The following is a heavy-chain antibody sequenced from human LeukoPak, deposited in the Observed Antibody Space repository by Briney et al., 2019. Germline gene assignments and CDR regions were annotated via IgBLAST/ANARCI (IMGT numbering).Heavy chain of an antibody. Sequence: PSETLSLTCTVSGASLTTHYWAWIRQPPGKGLEWIGFVSKTGNTNYNASLKSRVNISVDTSKNTLSLKLSSLTAADTAMYFCARRGAPSKFYYFDSWGQGTLVTASS. D-gene: IGHD1-26*01. CDR1: GASLTTHY. J-gene: IGHJ4*02. CDR3: ARRGAPSKFYYFDS. V-gene: IGHV4-59*08. CDR2: VSKTGNT.